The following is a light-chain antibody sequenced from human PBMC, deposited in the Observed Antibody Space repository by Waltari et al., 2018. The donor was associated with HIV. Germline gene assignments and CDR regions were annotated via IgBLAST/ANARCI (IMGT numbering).Light chain of an antibody. CDR2: DVN. J-gene: IGLJ2*01. CDR1: SSDVGGYDY. V-gene: IGLV2-11*01. CDR3: CSYAGITRV. Sequence: QSALTQPRSLSGSPGQSVTVSCTGTSSDVGGYDYVSWYQQHPGNAPKLRIYDVNKRPSGVPDRFSGSKSGNTASLTISGLQAEDEADYYCCSYAGITRVFGGGTKLTVL.